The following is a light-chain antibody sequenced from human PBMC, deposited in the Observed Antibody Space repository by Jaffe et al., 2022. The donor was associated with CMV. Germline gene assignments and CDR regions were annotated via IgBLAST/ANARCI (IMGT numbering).Light chain of an antibody. J-gene: IGKJ1*01. CDR1: QSISRY. V-gene: IGKV1-5*03. CDR3: QQYNSYSRT. Sequence: DIQMTQSPSTLSASVGDRVTITCRASQSISRYLAWYQQKPGKAPKLLVYKASSLESGVPSRFSGSGSGTEFTLTISSLQPDDFATYYCQQYNSYSRTFGQGTKVEIK. CDR2: KAS.